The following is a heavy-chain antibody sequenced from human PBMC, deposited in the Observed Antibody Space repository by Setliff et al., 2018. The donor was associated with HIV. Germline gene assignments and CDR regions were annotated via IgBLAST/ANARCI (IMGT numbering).Heavy chain of an antibody. Sequence: SVKVSCKASGYTFTSNDINWVRQGTGQGLEWMGGIIPIFGTTNYAQRFQGRVSITADASTSTAYMELSSLRSEDTAMYFCARDNYYDTSGAIGYWGQGTMVTVSS. CDR1: GYTFTSND. V-gene: IGHV1-69*13. D-gene: IGHD3-22*01. CDR3: ARDNYYDTSGAIGY. J-gene: IGHJ4*02. CDR2: IIPIFGTT.